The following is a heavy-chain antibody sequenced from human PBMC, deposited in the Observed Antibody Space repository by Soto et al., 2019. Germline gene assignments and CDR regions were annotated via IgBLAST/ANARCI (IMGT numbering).Heavy chain of an antibody. D-gene: IGHD2-15*01. CDR1: GYTFTSYA. J-gene: IGHJ5*02. CDR2: INAGNGNT. CDR3: ASSRGGGAATAGFDP. V-gene: IGHV1-3*01. Sequence: ASVKVSCKASGYTFTSYAMHWVRQAPGQRLEWMGWINAGNGNTKYSQKFQGRGTITRDTSASTAYMELSSLRAEDTAVYYCASSRGGGAATAGFDPWGQGTLVTVSS.